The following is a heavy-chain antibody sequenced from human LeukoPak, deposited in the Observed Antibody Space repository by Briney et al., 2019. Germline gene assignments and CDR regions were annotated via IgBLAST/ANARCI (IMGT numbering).Heavy chain of an antibody. Sequence: GASVKVSCKASGYTFTSYGISWVRQAPGQGLEWMGWISAYNGNTNYAQKLQGRATMTTDTSTSTAYMELRSLRSDDTAVYYCARGRVGVDYGEQNWFDPWGQGTLVTVSS. CDR2: ISAYNGNT. D-gene: IGHD4-17*01. CDR3: ARGRVGVDYGEQNWFDP. J-gene: IGHJ5*02. V-gene: IGHV1-18*01. CDR1: GYTFTSYG.